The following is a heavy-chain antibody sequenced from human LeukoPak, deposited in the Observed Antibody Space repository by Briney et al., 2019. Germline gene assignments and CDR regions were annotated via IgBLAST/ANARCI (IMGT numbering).Heavy chain of an antibody. J-gene: IGHJ4*02. CDR3: AKDQRWESPHYLDS. D-gene: IGHD1-26*01. V-gene: IGHV3-23*01. Sequence: PSETLSLTCTVSGGSISSGGYYWSWIRQVPGKGLEWVSGISASGGSTSYADSVRGRFTISRDNSKNTLYVQMNSLRDEDTAVYYCAKDQRWESPHYLDSWGQGTLVTVSS. CDR2: ISASGGST. CDR1: GGSISSGGYY.